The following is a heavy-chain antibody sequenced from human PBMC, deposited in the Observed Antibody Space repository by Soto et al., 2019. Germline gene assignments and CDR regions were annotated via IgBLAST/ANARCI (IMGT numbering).Heavy chain of an antibody. J-gene: IGHJ6*02. CDR3: AAPRDEYGSGVSWFTYGMDI. Sequence: GGSLRLSCSGSGFTFSDYAMTWVRHVPGRGLEWVASLDGAGGSTYYADSVRGRFTISRDSSQNTLFLQMKRLTVDDTAIYYCAAPRDEYGSGVSWFTYGMDIWGQGTTVTVSS. CDR1: GFTFSDYA. D-gene: IGHD3-10*01. V-gene: IGHV3-23*01. CDR2: LDGAGGST.